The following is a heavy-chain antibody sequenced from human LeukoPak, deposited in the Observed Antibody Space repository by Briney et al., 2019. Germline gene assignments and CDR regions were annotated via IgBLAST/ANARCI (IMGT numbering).Heavy chain of an antibody. CDR2: ISPNSGGR. Sequence: ASVKVSCKASGYTFTGYYIHWVRQAPGQGLEWMGQISPNSGGRNYAQKFQGRITMTGDTSISTAYMELSNLIFDDTAVYFCAREARGSGNYHYDSWGQGTLVTVSS. D-gene: IGHD3-10*01. CDR1: GYTFTGYY. CDR3: AREARGSGNYHYDS. J-gene: IGHJ4*02. V-gene: IGHV1-2*06.